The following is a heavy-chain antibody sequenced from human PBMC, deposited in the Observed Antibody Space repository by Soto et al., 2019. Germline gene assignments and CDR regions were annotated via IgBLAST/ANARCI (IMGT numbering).Heavy chain of an antibody. Sequence: PSETLSLTCTVSGGSSSSYYWSWIRQPPGKGLEWIGYIYYSGSTNYNPSLKSRVTISVDTSKNQFSLKLSSVTAADTAVYYCARVAAMVSDWFDPWGQGTLVTVSS. CDR3: ARVAAMVSDWFDP. J-gene: IGHJ5*02. CDR1: GGSSSSYY. CDR2: IYYSGST. D-gene: IGHD5-18*01. V-gene: IGHV4-59*01.